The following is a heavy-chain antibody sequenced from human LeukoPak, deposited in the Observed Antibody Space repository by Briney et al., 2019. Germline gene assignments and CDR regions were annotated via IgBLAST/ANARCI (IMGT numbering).Heavy chain of an antibody. J-gene: IGHJ5*02. Sequence: SETLSLTCIVSGYSISSGYYWGWIRQPPGKGLEWIGRIYHSGSTYYNPSLKSRVTISVDTSKNQFSLKLSSVTAADTAVYYCARAETKMTTVTRTEFDPWGQGTLVTVSS. D-gene: IGHD4-17*01. CDR3: ARAETKMTTVTRTEFDP. CDR1: GYSISSGYY. CDR2: IYHSGST. V-gene: IGHV4-38-2*02.